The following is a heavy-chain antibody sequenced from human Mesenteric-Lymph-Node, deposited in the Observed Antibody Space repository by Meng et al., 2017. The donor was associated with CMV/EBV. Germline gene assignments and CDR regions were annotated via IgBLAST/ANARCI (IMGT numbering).Heavy chain of an antibody. D-gene: IGHD7-27*01. J-gene: IGHJ4*02. CDR1: GGSFSSYP. CDR2: MSYSGST. CDR3: GRDNWGSIDY. V-gene: IGHV4-59*13. Sequence: QVQLQESGPGLVKPSETLSLTCTVSGGSFSSYPWSWIRQPPGKGLEWVGYMSYSGSTNYNPSLKSRITMSLDTSKNQFSLELSSVTAADTAVYYCGRDNWGSIDYWGQGTLVTV.